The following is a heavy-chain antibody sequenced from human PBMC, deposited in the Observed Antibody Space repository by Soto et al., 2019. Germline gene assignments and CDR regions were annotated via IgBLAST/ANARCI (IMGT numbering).Heavy chain of an antibody. CDR2: INPRSGGT. CDR1: GYTFSAYY. CDR3: ATCTRGSCYYYGMEI. Sequence: ASVKVSCKGSGYTFSAYYIHWVRQGPGQGLEWMGWINPRSGGTNFAQKFQGRVTMTRDTSISTAYMELTRLMSNDTAVYYCATCTRGSCYYYGMEIWGQGTTVSVSS. J-gene: IGHJ6*02. V-gene: IGHV1-2*02. D-gene: IGHD2-15*01.